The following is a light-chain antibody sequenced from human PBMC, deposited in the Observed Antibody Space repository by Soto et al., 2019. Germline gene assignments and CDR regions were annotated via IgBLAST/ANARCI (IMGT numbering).Light chain of an antibody. CDR3: PQLNSYLRP. Sequence: EIVLTQSPSHLSFSPGERATLSCRASQSVSSSYLAWYQQKPGQAPRLLIYGASSRATGIPDRFSGSGSGTDFTLTISSLQPEDFATYYCPQLNSYLRPFCQGAKVDIK. J-gene: IGKJ1*01. V-gene: IGKV3-20*01. CDR1: QSVSSSY. CDR2: GAS.